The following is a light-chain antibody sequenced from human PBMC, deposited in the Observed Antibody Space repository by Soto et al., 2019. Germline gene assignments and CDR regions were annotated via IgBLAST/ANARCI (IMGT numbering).Light chain of an antibody. Sequence: EIVMTHSPGTLSVSPGERATLSCRASQTVSRHLAWYQQKPGQAPRLLIFGASTRATGIPDRFSGSGSGTDFTLTISSLQPEDFAVYYCQQYNTWPLITFGPGTRLEIK. V-gene: IGKV3-15*01. CDR3: QQYNTWPLIT. CDR2: GAS. J-gene: IGKJ5*01. CDR1: QTVSRH.